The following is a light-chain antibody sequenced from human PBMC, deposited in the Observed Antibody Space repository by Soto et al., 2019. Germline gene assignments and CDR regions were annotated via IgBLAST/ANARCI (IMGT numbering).Light chain of an antibody. CDR2: AAT. CDR3: SSYTVSNTYI. Sequence: LAQPASVSGSPGQSITISCIRVSDVGGYSYVSWYQQHPGEAPKLLIYAATNRPSGVSYRFSGSKSGNTASLTISGLQAEDEADYYCSSYTVSNTYIFGPGTKVTVL. J-gene: IGLJ1*01. CDR1: VSDVGGYSY. V-gene: IGLV2-14*01.